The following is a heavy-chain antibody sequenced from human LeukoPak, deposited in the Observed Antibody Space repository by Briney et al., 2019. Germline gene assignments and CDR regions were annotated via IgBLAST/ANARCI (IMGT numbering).Heavy chain of an antibody. CDR3: ATDSTGSSWYRDWFDP. J-gene: IGHJ5*02. V-gene: IGHV1-24*01. Sequence: GASVKVSCKVSGYTLTELSMHWVRQAPGKGLEWMGGFDPEDGETIYAQKFQGGVTMTEDTSTDTAYMELSSLRSEDTAVYYCATDSTGSSWYRDWFDPWGQGTLVTVSS. CDR2: FDPEDGET. D-gene: IGHD6-13*01. CDR1: GYTLTELS.